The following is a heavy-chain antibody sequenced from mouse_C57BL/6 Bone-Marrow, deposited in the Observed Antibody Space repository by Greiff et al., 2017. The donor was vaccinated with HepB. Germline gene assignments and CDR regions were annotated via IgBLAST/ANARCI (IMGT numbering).Heavy chain of an antibody. CDR1: GFTFSDYG. CDR2: ISNLAYSI. Sequence: EVKLMESGGGLVQPGGSLKLSCAASGFTFSDYGMAWVRQAPRKGPEWVAFISNLAYSIYYADTVTGRFTISRENAKNTLYLEMSSLRSEDTAMYYCAIYYDYDYAMDYWGQGTSVTVSS. CDR3: AIYYDYDYAMDY. V-gene: IGHV5-15*01. D-gene: IGHD2-4*01. J-gene: IGHJ4*01.